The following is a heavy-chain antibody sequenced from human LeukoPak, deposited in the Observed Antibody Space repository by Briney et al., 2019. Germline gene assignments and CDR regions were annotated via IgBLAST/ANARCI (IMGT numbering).Heavy chain of an antibody. CDR1: GYTLTGYY. J-gene: IGHJ3*02. V-gene: IGHV1-2*02. CDR2: INPNSGGT. D-gene: IGHD5-12*01. CDR3: ARGGLRHDAFDI. Sequence: ASVKVSCKASGYTLTGYYMHWVRQGPGQGLEWMGWINPNSGGTNYAQKFKGRVTMTRDTSISTAYMELSRLRSDDTAVYYCARGGLRHDAFDIWGQGTMVTVSS.